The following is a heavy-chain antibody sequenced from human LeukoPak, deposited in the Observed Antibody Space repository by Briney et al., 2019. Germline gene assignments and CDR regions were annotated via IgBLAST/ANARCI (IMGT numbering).Heavy chain of an antibody. J-gene: IGHJ4*02. CDR3: ARKRVEDYVWGSYRYTPSPFDY. CDR2: IYYSGST. V-gene: IGHV4-31*03. Sequence: SETLSLTCTVSGGSISSGGYYWSWIRQHPGKGLEWIGYIYYSGSTYYNPSLKSRVTIPVDTSKNQFSLKLSSVTAADTAVYYCARKRVEDYVWGSYRYTPSPFDYWGQGTLVTVSS. CDR1: GGSISSGGYY. D-gene: IGHD3-16*02.